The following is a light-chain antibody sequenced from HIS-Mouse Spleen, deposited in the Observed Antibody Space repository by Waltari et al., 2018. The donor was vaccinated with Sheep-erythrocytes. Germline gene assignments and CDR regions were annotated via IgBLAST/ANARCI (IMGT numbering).Light chain of an antibody. V-gene: IGKV3-11*01. CDR3: QQRSNWYT. J-gene: IGKJ2*01. CDR1: QSVSSY. CDR2: DAS. Sequence: EIVLTQSPATLSLSPGERANLSCRASQSVSSYLAWSQQKPGQAPSLLIYDASNRATGIPARFSGSGSGTDFTLTISSLEPEDFAVYYCQQRSNWYTFGQGTKLEIK.